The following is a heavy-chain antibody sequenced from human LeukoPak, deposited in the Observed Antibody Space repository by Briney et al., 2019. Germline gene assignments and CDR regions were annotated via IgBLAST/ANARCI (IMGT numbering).Heavy chain of an antibody. CDR1: GYTLTDHH. CDR3: ARDPVDGYSLFDS. CDR2: IMSNNHSM. J-gene: IGHJ4*02. Sequence: ASVKVSCKASGYTLTDHHVSWVRQAPGQGLEWMGWIMSNNHSMKYAEKFQGRVTMTRDTSMNTAYLELSRLRSDDTAIYYCARDPVDGYSLFDSWGQGTLVTVSS. D-gene: IGHD5-24*01. V-gene: IGHV1-2*02.